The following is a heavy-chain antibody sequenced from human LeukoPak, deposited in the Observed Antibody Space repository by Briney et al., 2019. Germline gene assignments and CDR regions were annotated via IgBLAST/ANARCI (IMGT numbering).Heavy chain of an antibody. V-gene: IGHV3-23*01. D-gene: IGHD2-15*01. J-gene: IGHJ4*02. Sequence: PGGALRLSCAASGFTFSSYAMSWVRQAPGKGLEWVSAIRDSGSSTHYAESVRGRFTISRDNSKNTLYLLMNSLIPEDTAVYYCAREVVSSPSYFDSWGQGTLVTVSS. CDR2: IRDSGSST. CDR1: GFTFSSYA. CDR3: AREVVSSPSYFDS.